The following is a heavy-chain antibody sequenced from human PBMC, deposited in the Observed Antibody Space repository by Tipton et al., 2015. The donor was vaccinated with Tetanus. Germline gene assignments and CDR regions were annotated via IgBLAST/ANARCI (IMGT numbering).Heavy chain of an antibody. CDR2: IYYSGST. CDR1: GGSISPYY. CDR3: ARLYSYGSLYWFDP. D-gene: IGHD5-18*01. Sequence: LSCTVSGGSISPYYWSWIRQPPGKGLEWIGYIYYSGSTNYNPSLESRVTISVDTSKNQFPLKLRSVTAADTAVYYCARLYSYGSLYWFDPWGQGTLVTVSS. V-gene: IGHV4-59*01. J-gene: IGHJ5*02.